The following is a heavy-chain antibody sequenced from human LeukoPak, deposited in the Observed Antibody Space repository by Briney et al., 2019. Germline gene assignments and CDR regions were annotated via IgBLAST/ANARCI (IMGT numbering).Heavy chain of an antibody. Sequence: GESLRISCKGSGYSFTTYWINWVRQMPGKGLEWMGRIDPSDSHTNYSPFFQGHVTISADKSISTAYLQWSSLKASDTAMYYCARTSVYDSSGHFDPWGQGTLVTVSS. V-gene: IGHV5-10-1*01. D-gene: IGHD3-22*01. CDR2: IDPSDSHT. J-gene: IGHJ5*02. CDR3: ARTSVYDSSGHFDP. CDR1: GYSFTTYW.